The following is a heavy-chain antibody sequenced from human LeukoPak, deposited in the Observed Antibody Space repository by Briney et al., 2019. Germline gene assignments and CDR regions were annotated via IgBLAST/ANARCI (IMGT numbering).Heavy chain of an antibody. CDR2: ITNSGDST. Sequence: GGSLRLSCAASGFTLSAFGMNWVRQAPGKGLEWVSTITNSGDSTYYVDSVKGRFTISRDNSKNTLYLQMNSLRAEDTAKYYCTKDYCGKFCSAVWGQGTTVTVSS. CDR1: GFTLSAFG. D-gene: IGHD3-9*01. J-gene: IGHJ6*02. CDR3: TKDYCGKFCSAV. V-gene: IGHV3-23*01.